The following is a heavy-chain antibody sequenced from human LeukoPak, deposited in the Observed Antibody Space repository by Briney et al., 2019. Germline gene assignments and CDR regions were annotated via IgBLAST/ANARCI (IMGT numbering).Heavy chain of an antibody. CDR3: ARVPSSITMMDN. D-gene: IGHD3-22*01. CDR2: INSSSSTI. CDR1: GFTFSSYS. Sequence: GGSLRLSCAASGFTFSSYSMNWVRQAPGKGLEWVSYINSSSSTIYYADSVKGRFTISRDNAKNSLYLQMNSLRAEDTAVYYCARVPSSITMMDNWGQGTLVTVSS. J-gene: IGHJ4*02. V-gene: IGHV3-48*01.